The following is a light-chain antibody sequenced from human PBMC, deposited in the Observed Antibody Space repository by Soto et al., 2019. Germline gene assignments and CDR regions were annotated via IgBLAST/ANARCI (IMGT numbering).Light chain of an antibody. Sequence: EIVMTQSPATLSVSPGERATLSCRASQSVSSNLAWYQQKPGQAPRLLIYVASTRPTGIPARFSGSGSGTAFTLTISSLQYEDFAVYYYQQYNNWPPLTFGGGTKVEIK. CDR2: VAS. CDR1: QSVSSN. V-gene: IGKV3-15*01. CDR3: QQYNNWPPLT. J-gene: IGKJ4*01.